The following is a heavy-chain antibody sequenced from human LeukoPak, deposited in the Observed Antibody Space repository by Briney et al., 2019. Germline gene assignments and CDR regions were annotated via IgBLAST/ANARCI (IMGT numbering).Heavy chain of an antibody. D-gene: IGHD1-1*01. CDR2: IYSGGSA. Sequence: PGGSLRLSCAASGFTVSSNYMSWVRQAPGQGLEWVSIIYSGGSAYYADSVKGRFTISRDDSKNTVYLQMNSLRAEDTAVYYCARESISRGTDYWGQGTLVTVSS. CDR1: GFTVSSNY. J-gene: IGHJ4*02. CDR3: ARESISRGTDY. V-gene: IGHV3-53*01.